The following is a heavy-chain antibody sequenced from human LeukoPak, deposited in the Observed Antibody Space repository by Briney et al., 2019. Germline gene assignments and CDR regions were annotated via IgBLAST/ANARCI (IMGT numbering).Heavy chain of an antibody. D-gene: IGHD5-18*01. CDR2: IYSGGST. CDR1: GGSISSGGYY. Sequence: QPSETLSLTCTVSGGSISSGGYYWSWIRQAPGKGLEWVSVIYSGGSTYYADSVKGRFTISRDNAKSTLHLQMNNLRAEDTAVYYCVRGARGYSYEWGQGTLVTVSP. J-gene: IGHJ4*02. V-gene: IGHV3-53*01. CDR3: VRGARGYSYE.